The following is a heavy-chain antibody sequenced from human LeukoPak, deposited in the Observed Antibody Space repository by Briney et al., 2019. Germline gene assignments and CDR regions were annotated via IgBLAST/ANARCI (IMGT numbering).Heavy chain of an antibody. Sequence: SETLSLTCAVYGGSFSGYYWRWLRQPPGKGLEWFGEINHSGSTNYNPSLKSRVTISVDTSNNQFSLKLSSVTAADTAVYYCASIANSSLAVAHGTVVFQHWGQGTLVTVSS. D-gene: IGHD6-19*01. V-gene: IGHV4-34*01. CDR2: INHSGST. CDR1: GGSFSGYY. J-gene: IGHJ1*01. CDR3: ASIANSSLAVAHGTVVFQH.